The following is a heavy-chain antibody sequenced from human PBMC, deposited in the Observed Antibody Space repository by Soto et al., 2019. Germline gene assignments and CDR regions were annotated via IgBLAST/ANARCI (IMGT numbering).Heavy chain of an antibody. J-gene: IGHJ6*02. CDR2: IYSGGST. D-gene: IGHD3-10*01. V-gene: IGHV3-66*01. CDR1: GFTVSTNY. CDR3: ARVSSYGSGSPRYGMDV. Sequence: EVQLVESGGGLVQPGGSLRLSCAASGFTVSTNYMSWVRQAPGKGLEYVSVIYSGGSTYYADSVKGRFTISRDNSANTLYLQMNSLRGEDTAVYYCARVSSYGSGSPRYGMDVWGQGSTVTVSS.